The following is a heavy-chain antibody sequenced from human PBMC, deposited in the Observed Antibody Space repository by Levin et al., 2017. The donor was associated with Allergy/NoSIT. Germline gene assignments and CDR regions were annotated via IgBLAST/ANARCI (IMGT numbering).Heavy chain of an antibody. J-gene: IGHJ4*02. V-gene: IGHV3-74*01. CDR1: GFTFGRHW. CDR2: INSDGSST. CDR3: ARNFGGSSHYYFDS. Sequence: PGGSLRLSCAASGFTFGRHWMHWVRQAPGKGLLWVSRINSDGSSTNYADSVKGRFTISRDNAQNTLYLQMNTLRADDTAVYYCARNFGGSSHYYFDSWGQGTLVTVSS. D-gene: IGHD4-23*01.